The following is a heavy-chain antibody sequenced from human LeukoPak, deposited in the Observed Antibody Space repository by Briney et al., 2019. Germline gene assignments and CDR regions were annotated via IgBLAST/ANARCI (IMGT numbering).Heavy chain of an antibody. CDR1: GFTFSSYG. J-gene: IGHJ4*02. Sequence: SGRSLRLSCAASGFTFSSYGMHWVRQAPGKGLEWVAVISYDGSNKYYADSVKGRFTISRDNSKNTPYLQMNSLRAEDTAVYYCAKGAVLLWFGEFYFDYWGQGTLVTVSS. CDR2: ISYDGSNK. CDR3: AKGAVLLWFGEFYFDY. D-gene: IGHD3-10*01. V-gene: IGHV3-30*18.